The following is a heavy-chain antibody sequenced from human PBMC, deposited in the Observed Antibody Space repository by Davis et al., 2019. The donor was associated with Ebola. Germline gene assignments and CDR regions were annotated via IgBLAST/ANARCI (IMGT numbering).Heavy chain of an antibody. Sequence: SVKVSCKASGGTFSSYAISWVRQAPGQGLDWMGGIIPVLGIPKYARKFQGRVTITADESTSTAYMEPRRLRSEDTALYYCARDRYSDGSGYFFEQSHWGQGTLVTVSS. CDR2: IIPVLGIP. CDR3: ARDRYSDGSGYFFEQSH. V-gene: IGHV1-69*10. D-gene: IGHD3-22*01. CDR1: GGTFSSYA. J-gene: IGHJ4*02.